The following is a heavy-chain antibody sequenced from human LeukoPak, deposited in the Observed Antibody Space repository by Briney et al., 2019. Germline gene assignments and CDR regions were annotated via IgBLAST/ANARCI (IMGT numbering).Heavy chain of an antibody. CDR1: GFTFSSYA. V-gene: IGHV3-74*01. CDR2: INNDGVST. Sequence: PGGSLRLSCAASGFTFSSYAMSWVRQVPGKGLEWLSRINNDGVSTSYADSVKGRFTISRDNAKNTLYLRMNSLRAEDTAIYYCARKPLSGGYGGTIDYWGQGTLVTVSS. CDR3: ARKPLSGGYGGTIDY. D-gene: IGHD5-12*01. J-gene: IGHJ4*02.